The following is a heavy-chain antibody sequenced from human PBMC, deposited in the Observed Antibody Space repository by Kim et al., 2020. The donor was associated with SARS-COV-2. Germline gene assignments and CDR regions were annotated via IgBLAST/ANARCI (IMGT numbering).Heavy chain of an antibody. CDR1: GGSISSSSYY. Sequence: SETLSLTCTVSGGSISSSSYYWGWIRQPPGKGLEWIGSIYYSGSTYYNPSLKSRVTISVDTSKNQFSLKLSSVTAADTAVYYCSRRGSPNDAFDIWGQGTMVTVSS. D-gene: IGHD3-16*01. J-gene: IGHJ3*02. V-gene: IGHV4-39*01. CDR3: SRRGSPNDAFDI. CDR2: IYYSGST.